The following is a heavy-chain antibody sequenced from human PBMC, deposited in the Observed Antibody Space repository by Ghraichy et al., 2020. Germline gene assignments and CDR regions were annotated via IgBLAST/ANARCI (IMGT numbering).Heavy chain of an antibody. Sequence: ASVKVSCKASGYTFTSYGISWVRQAPGQGLEWMGWISAYNGNTNFAQMLQGRVTMTTDTSTSTAYMELRSLRSDDTAVYYCVRVLVDTLMVTAFDIWGQGTMVTVSS. CDR3: VRVLVDTLMVTAFDI. CDR1: GYTFTSYG. V-gene: IGHV1-18*01. J-gene: IGHJ3*02. D-gene: IGHD5-18*01. CDR2: ISAYNGNT.